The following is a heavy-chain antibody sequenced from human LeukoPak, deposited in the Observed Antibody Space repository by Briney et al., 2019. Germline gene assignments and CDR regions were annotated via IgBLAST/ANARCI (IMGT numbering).Heavy chain of an antibody. CDR3: ARDRETTGYDY. J-gene: IGHJ4*02. CDR2: ISSRSSYI. Sequence: KPGMSLRLSCAASGFTFSNYNMNWVRQAPGKGLEWVSSISSRSSYIYSADSVKGRFTISRDNAKNSLYLEMNSLRGEDTAVYFCARDRETTGYDYWGQGTLVTVSS. CDR1: GFTFSNYN. V-gene: IGHV3-21*01. D-gene: IGHD5-12*01.